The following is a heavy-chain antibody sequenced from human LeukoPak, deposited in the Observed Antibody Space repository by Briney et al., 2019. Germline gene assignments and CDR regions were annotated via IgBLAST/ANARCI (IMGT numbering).Heavy chain of an antibody. D-gene: IGHD5-24*01. Sequence: RGSLRLSCAASGFTFSDYYMSWIRQAPGKVLEWVSYISSSGSTIYYADSVKGRFTISRDNAKNSLYLQMNSLRAGDTAVYYCARGGRRDGYTDAFDIWGQGTMVTVSS. CDR1: GFTFSDYY. CDR3: ARGGRRDGYTDAFDI. V-gene: IGHV3-11*04. CDR2: ISSSGSTI. J-gene: IGHJ3*02.